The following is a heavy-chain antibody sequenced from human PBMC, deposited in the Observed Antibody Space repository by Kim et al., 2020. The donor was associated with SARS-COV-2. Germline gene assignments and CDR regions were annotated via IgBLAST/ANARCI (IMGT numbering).Heavy chain of an antibody. D-gene: IGHD6-19*01. CDR2: LKSGDNT. J-gene: IGHJ4*02. V-gene: IGHV3-53*01. Sequence: GGSLRLSCAVSGFTVSNNYMSWVRQAPRKGLEWVSLLKSGDNTFYADSVRGRFTIPRDSSKNTLFLQMNSLRSEDTAVYYCARVSSDSSGWYPFDYWGQGTLVTVSS. CDR3: ARVSSDSSGWYPFDY. CDR1: GFTVSNNY.